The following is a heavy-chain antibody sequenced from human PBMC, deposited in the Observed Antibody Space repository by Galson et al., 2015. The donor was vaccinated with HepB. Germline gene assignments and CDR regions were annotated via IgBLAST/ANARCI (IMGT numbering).Heavy chain of an antibody. CDR3: ARGRLRGTAMGKRYYGMDV. CDR2: IYHSGST. J-gene: IGHJ6*02. D-gene: IGHD5-18*01. V-gene: IGHV4-4*02. CDR1: GGSISSSNW. Sequence: LSLTCTVSGGSISSSNWWSWVRQPPGKGLEWIGEIYHSGSTNYNPSLKSRVTISVDTSKNQFSLKLSSVTAADTAVYYCARGRLRGTAMGKRYYGMDVWGQGTTVTVSS.